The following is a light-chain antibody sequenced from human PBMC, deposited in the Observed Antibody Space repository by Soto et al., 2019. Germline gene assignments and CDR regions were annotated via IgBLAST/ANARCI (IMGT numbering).Light chain of an antibody. Sequence: DVVMTQSPDSLAVSLGERATINCKSSQSVLFTAKNKNYLAWFQQKPGQPPKLLIYWASTRESGVPDRFNGSGAGTDFILTISNLQPEDVAVYYCHQYYSFPYSFGQGTRLEMK. CDR2: WAS. CDR1: QSVLFTAKNKNY. J-gene: IGKJ2*01. CDR3: HQYYSFPYS. V-gene: IGKV4-1*01.